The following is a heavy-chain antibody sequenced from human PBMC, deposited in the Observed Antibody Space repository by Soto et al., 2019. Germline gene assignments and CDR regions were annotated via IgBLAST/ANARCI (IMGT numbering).Heavy chain of an antibody. D-gene: IGHD3-22*01. CDR3: ARDYDSSGYGSEYFQH. CDR1: GGTFSSYA. Sequence: GTSVKVTCKASGGTFSSYAISWVRQAPGQGLEWMGGIIPIFGTANYAQKFQGRVTITADESTSTAYRELSSLRSEDTAVYYCARDYDSSGYGSEYFQHWGQGTLVTVSS. J-gene: IGHJ1*01. V-gene: IGHV1-69*01. CDR2: IIPIFGTA.